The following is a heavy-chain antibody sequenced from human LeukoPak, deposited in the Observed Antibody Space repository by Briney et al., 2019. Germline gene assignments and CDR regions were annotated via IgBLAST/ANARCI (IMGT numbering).Heavy chain of an antibody. CDR2: ISYDGSNK. CDR1: GFTFSSYG. V-gene: IGHV3-30*03. D-gene: IGHD3-16*02. Sequence: GGSLRLSCAASGFTFSSYGMHWVRQAPGKGLEWVAVISYDGSNKYYADSVKGRFTISRDTSKNTLYLQMNSLRAEDTAVYYCARSWGGTYHPLDYWGQGTLVTVYS. J-gene: IGHJ4*02. CDR3: ARSWGGTYHPLDY.